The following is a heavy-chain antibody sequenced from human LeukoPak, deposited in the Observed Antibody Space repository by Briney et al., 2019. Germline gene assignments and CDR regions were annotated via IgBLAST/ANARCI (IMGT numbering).Heavy chain of an antibody. V-gene: IGHV1-18*01. CDR2: INAYNGNT. Sequence: ASVKVSCKASGYTFSSYGFSWVRQAPGQGLEWMGWINAYNGNTNYAQNLQGRVTMTEDTSTDTAYMELSSLRSEDTAVYYCATMVGRRWLQTPSFDYWGQGTLVTVSS. CDR1: GYTFSSYG. CDR3: ATMVGRRWLQTPSFDY. D-gene: IGHD5-24*01. J-gene: IGHJ4*02.